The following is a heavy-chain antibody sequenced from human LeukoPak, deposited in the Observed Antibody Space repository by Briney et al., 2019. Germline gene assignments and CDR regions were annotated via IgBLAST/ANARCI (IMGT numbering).Heavy chain of an antibody. J-gene: IGHJ4*02. V-gene: IGHV1-46*01. CDR1: GYTFTNYY. Sequence: ASVKVSCKASGYTFTNYYMHWVRQAPGQGLEWMGIINPSGGSTSYAQKFQGRVTMTRDMSTSTVYMELSSLRSEDTAVYYCARDQSYYDSSGLGDYWGQGTLVTVSS. D-gene: IGHD3-22*01. CDR2: INPSGGST. CDR3: ARDQSYYDSSGLGDY.